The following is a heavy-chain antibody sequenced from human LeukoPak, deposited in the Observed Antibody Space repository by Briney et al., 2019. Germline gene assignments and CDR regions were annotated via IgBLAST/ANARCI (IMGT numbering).Heavy chain of an antibody. CDR3: ARDLSSTSNWELDY. CDR1: GGTFSSYA. CDR2: IIPIFGTA. D-gene: IGHD7-27*01. J-gene: IGHJ4*02. V-gene: IGHV1-69*05. Sequence: ASVKVSCKASGGTFSSYAISWVRQAPGQGLEWMGGIIPIFGTANYAQKFQGRVTIATDESTSTAYMELSSLRSEDTAVYYCARDLSSTSNWELDYWGQGTLVTVSS.